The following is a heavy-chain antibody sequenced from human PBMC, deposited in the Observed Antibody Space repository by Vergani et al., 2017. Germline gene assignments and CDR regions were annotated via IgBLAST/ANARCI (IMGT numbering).Heavy chain of an antibody. CDR1: GGSISSSSYY. CDR2: IYYSGST. CDR3: ARHGDCSSTSCYPREAFDI. V-gene: IGHV4-39*01. J-gene: IGHJ3*02. Sequence: QVQLQQWGAGLLKPSETLSLTCTVSGGSISSSSYYWGWIRQPPGKGLEWIGSIYYSGSTYYNPSLKSRVTISVDTSKNQFSLKLSSVTAADTAVYYCARHGDCSSTSCYPREAFDIWGQGTMVTVSS. D-gene: IGHD2-2*01.